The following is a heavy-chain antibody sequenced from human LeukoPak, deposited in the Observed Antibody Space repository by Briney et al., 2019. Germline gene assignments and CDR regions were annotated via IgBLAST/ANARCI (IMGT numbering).Heavy chain of an antibody. CDR1: GFTFNNYA. J-gene: IGHJ4*02. CDR3: ARDYPTSGIVTIFDC. V-gene: IGHV3-23*01. CDR2: ITAGGGST. D-gene: IGHD1-1*01. Sequence: GXSLXLSCASSGFTFNNYAMTWVRQAPGKGLEWVSYITAGGGSTYCADSVKGRFTISRDNSKNTLYLQMSSLRAEDTAVYYCARDYPTSGIVTIFDCWGQGTLVTVSS.